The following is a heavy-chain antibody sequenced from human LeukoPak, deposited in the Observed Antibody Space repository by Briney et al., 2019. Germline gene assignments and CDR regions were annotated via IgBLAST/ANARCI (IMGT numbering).Heavy chain of an antibody. D-gene: IGHD3-22*01. Sequence: GGSLRLSCAASGFPFSSSVINWVRQAPGKGLEWVSIISVSDSGAHHADSVKGRFSVSRDTSKNTVYLQMNSLKAEDTAVYYCARHTGTTRELYYYDSSGYYFDYWGQGTLVTVSS. CDR1: GFPFSSSV. CDR2: ISVSDSGA. V-gene: IGHV3-23*01. J-gene: IGHJ4*02. CDR3: ARHTGTTRELYYYDSSGYYFDY.